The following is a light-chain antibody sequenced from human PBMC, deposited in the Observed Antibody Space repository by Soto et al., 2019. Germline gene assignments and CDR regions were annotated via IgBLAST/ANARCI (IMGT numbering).Light chain of an antibody. V-gene: IGKV2-40*01. CDR2: TLS. CDR1: QSLLNSDDGNTY. Sequence: EIVMTQSPLSLPVTPGEPASISCRSSQSLLNSDDGNTYLDWYLQKPGQSPQLLIYTLSYRAPGVPDRFSGSGSGTDFTLKISRVEAEDVGICYCMQRIDFPLTFGGGTKVDIK. CDR3: MQRIDFPLT. J-gene: IGKJ4*01.